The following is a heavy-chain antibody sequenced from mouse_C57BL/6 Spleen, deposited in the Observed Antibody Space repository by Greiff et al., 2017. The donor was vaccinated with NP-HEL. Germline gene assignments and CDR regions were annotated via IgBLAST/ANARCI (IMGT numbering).Heavy chain of an antibody. Sequence: EVMLVESGGGLVQPGGSMKLSCVASGFTFSNYWMNWVRQSPEKGLEWVAQIRLKSDNYATHYAESVKGRFTISRDDSKSSVYLQMNNLRAEDTGIYYCTDDYDGDYFDYWGQGTTLTVSS. V-gene: IGHV6-3*01. CDR2: IRLKSDNYAT. CDR1: GFTFSNYW. J-gene: IGHJ2*01. D-gene: IGHD2-4*01. CDR3: TDDYDGDYFDY.